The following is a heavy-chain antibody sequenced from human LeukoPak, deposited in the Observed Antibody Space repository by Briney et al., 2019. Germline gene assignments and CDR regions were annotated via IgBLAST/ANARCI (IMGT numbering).Heavy chain of an antibody. Sequence: ASVKVSCKASGYTFTSYYMHWVRQAPGQGLEWMGIINPSGGSTSYAQKFQGRVTMTRDTSTSTVYMELSSLRSEDTAVYYCARAEDLVGYCSSTSCYANHDAFDIWGQGTMVTVSS. CDR3: ARAEDLVGYCSSTSCYANHDAFDI. J-gene: IGHJ3*02. CDR2: INPSGGST. V-gene: IGHV1-46*01. CDR1: GYTFTSYY. D-gene: IGHD2-2*01.